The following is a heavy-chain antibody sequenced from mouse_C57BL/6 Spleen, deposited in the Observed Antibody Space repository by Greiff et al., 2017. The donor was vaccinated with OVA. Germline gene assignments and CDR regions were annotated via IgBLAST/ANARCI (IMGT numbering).Heavy chain of an antibody. CDR3: ERNNYYGRLWNFEV. D-gene: IGHD1-2*01. Sequence: EVKLMESGPGLAKPSQTLSLTCSVTGYSITSDYWNWIRKFPGNKLEYMGYISYSGSTYSNPSLKSRISITRDTSKNQYYLQLNSVTTEDQATYYGERNNYYGRLWNFEVWAQGPRSPSPQ. CDR1: GYSITSDY. V-gene: IGHV3-8*01. J-gene: IGHJ1*03. CDR2: ISYSGST.